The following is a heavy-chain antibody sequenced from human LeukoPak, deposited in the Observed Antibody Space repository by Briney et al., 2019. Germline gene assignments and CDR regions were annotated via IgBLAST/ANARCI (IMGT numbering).Heavy chain of an antibody. J-gene: IGHJ3*02. V-gene: IGHV1-46*01. D-gene: IGHD5-24*01. CDR3: ARIRDGYNDAYDI. CDR1: GYTFTNYY. Sequence: ASVKVSCKASGYTFTNYYIHWVRQAPGQGLEWMGLINPGGGNTNYAQNFQGRVTMTRDTSTSTVYMELSSLRSEDTAIYYCARIRDGYNDAYDIWGQGTVVTVPS. CDR2: INPGGGNT.